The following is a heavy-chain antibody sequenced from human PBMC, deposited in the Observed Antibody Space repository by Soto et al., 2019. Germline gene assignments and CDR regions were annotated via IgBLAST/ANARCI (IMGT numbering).Heavy chain of an antibody. CDR2: IKQDGSEK. CDR1: GFTFSSYW. V-gene: IGHV3-7*05. J-gene: IGHJ3*02. D-gene: IGHD3-3*01. Sequence: GGSLRLSCAASGFTFSSYWMSWVRQAPGKGLEWVANIKQDGSEKYYVDSVKGRFTISRDNAKNSLYLQMNSLRAEDTAVYYCARDFPADDFWSGGDAFDIWGQGTMVTVSS. CDR3: ARDFPADDFWSGGDAFDI.